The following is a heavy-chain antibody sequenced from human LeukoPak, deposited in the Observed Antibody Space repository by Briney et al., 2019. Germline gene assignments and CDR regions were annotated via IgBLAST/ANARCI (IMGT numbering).Heavy chain of an antibody. V-gene: IGHV3-23*01. CDR3: AKVSSSWYQSSHFDY. CDR1: GFTLSTYG. CDR2: ISGSGGST. Sequence: PGGSLRLSCEASGFTLSTYGMSWVRQAPGKGLEWVSAISGSGGSTYYADSVKGRFTISRDNSKNTLYLQMNSLRAEDTAVYYCAKVSSSWYQSSHFDYWGQGTLVTVSS. J-gene: IGHJ4*02. D-gene: IGHD6-13*01.